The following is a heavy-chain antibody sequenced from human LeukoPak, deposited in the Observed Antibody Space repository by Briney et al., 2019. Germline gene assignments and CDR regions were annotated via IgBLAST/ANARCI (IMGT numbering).Heavy chain of an antibody. V-gene: IGHV4-38-2*02. D-gene: IGHD3-10*01. J-gene: IGHJ4*02. CDR3: ARLWDYYDYIVF. CDR2: NYHSGST. CDR1: GYPISSGYY. Sequence: SETLSLTCNVSGYPISSGYYWGWLRPPPGKGLGGIRINYHSGSTYSTPSLKSRVTMSVDTSKNHLYLRLNCLSAADTAVYDYARLWDYYDYIVFWGPGTLVTVSS.